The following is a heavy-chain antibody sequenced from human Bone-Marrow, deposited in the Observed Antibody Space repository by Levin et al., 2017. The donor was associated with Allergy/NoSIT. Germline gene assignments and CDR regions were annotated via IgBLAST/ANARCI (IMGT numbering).Heavy chain of an antibody. J-gene: IGHJ3*01. CDR1: GGSITSGTYS. V-gene: IGHV4-30-2*01. Sequence: RTSETLSLTCTVLGGSITSGTYSWTWIRLPPGKGLEWVAYISHSGGTYYNPSLHGRGSISVDRTKNHISLKLASVTAADTATYYCVRAQNFFDSRGTLHDGFDLWGLGTAVTVSS. D-gene: IGHD3-22*01. CDR3: VRAQNFFDSRGTLHDGFDL. CDR2: ISHSGGT.